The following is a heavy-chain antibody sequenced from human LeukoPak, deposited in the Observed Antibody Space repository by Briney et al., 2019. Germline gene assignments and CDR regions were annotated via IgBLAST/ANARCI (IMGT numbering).Heavy chain of an antibody. Sequence: ASVKVSCKASGYPFTGYYMHWVRQAPGQGLEWMGWINPNSGGTNYAQKFQGRVTMTRDTSISTAYMELSRLRSDDTAVYYCARDAVNIVVVPAATIVYYGMDVWGQGTTVTVSS. CDR2: INPNSGGT. CDR3: ARDAVNIVVVPAATIVYYGMDV. V-gene: IGHV1-2*02. D-gene: IGHD2-2*01. CDR1: GYPFTGYY. J-gene: IGHJ6*02.